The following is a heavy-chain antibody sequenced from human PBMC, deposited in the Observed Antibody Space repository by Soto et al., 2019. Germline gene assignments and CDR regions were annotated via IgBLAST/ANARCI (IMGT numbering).Heavy chain of an antibody. V-gene: IGHV3-23*01. CDR3: AKGQSDYQGDYNYYGMDV. D-gene: IGHD3-10*01. CDR2: STGAGGGT. J-gene: IGHJ6*02. Sequence: PGGSLRLSCAASGFPFSSYAISWVRQAPGRGLEWVAASTGAGGGTYNLEAVKGRFTVSRDNSKKTVYLQLDGLRAEDTAVYYCAKGQSDYQGDYNYYGMDVWGQGTTVTVSS. CDR1: GFPFSSYA.